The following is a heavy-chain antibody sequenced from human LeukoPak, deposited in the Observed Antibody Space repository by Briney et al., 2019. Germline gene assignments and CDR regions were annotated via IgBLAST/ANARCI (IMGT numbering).Heavy chain of an antibody. CDR1: GFTFSSYA. CDR2: ISSSGSTI. V-gene: IGHV3-48*04. CDR3: AREPIPYYYGSGSYPLDY. J-gene: IGHJ4*02. Sequence: GGSLRLSCAASGFTFSSYAMHWIRQAPGKGLEWVSYISSSGSTIYYADSVKGRFTISRDNAKNSLYLQMNSLRAEDTAVYYCAREPIPYYYGSGSYPLDYWGQGTLVTVSS. D-gene: IGHD3-10*01.